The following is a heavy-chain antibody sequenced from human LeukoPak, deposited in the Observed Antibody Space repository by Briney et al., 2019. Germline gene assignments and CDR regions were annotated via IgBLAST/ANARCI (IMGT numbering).Heavy chain of an antibody. Sequence: SETLSFTCTVSGGSISSYYWSWIRPPPGKGLEWIGYIYYSGSTNYNPSLTSRVTISVDTSKNQFSLRLSSVTAADTAVYYCARKEEYCSGGSCYLGWFDPWGPGTLVTVSS. D-gene: IGHD2-15*01. CDR3: ARKEEYCSGGSCYLGWFDP. CDR1: GGSISSYY. CDR2: IYYSGST. V-gene: IGHV4-59*01. J-gene: IGHJ5*02.